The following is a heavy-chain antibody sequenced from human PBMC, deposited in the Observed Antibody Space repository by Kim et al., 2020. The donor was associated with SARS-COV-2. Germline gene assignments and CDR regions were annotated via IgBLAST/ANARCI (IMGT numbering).Heavy chain of an antibody. V-gene: IGHV5-10-1*01. J-gene: IGHJ6*02. CDR3: ASLIPMVRGVPRTHYYYYGMDV. CDR1: GYSFTSYW. D-gene: IGHD3-10*01. Sequence: GESLKISCKGSGYSFTSYWISWVRQMPGKGLEWMGRIDPSDSYTNYSPSFQGHVTISADKSISTAYLQWSSLKASDTAMYYCASLIPMVRGVPRTHYYYYGMDVWGQGTTVTVSS. CDR2: IDPSDSYT.